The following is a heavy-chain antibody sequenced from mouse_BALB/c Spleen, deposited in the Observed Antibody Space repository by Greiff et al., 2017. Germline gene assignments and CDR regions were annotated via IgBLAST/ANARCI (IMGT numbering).Heavy chain of an antibody. D-gene: IGHD4-1*01. CDR1: GYTFTDYA. J-gene: IGHJ3*01. V-gene: IGHV1S137*01. CDR2: ISTYYGDA. Sequence: QVQLQQSGAELVRPGVSVKISCKGSGYTFTDYAMHWVKQSHAKSLEWIGVISTYYGDASYNQKFKGKATMTVDKSSSTAYMELARLTSEDSAIYYCARPLGQGFAYWGQGTLVTVSA. CDR3: ARPLGQGFAY.